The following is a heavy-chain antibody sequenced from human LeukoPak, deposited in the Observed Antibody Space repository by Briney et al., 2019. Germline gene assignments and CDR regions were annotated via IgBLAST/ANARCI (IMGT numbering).Heavy chain of an antibody. CDR1: GDSVSSDNAV. J-gene: IGHJ4*02. V-gene: IGHV6-1*01. Sequence: SQTLSLTCAISGDSVSSDNAVWNWIRQSPSRGLEWLGRTYYRSKWYNDYALSVRSRITINPDTTKNQFSVQVKSVTPDDTAVYYCVRDSGWRFGQWGQGILVTVSS. D-gene: IGHD6-19*01. CDR2: TYYRSKWYN. CDR3: VRDSGWRFGQ.